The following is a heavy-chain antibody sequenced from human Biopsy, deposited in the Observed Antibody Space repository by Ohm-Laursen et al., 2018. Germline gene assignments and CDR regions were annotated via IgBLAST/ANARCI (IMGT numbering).Heavy chain of an antibody. CDR2: IYNTETT. CDR1: GGSISRSSYY. J-gene: IGHJ5*02. Sequence: SETLSLTCTVTGGSISRSSYYWDWVRQPPGKGLEWIGSIYNTETTFYNPSLKSRVTISVDTSTNQFSLKVSSVTAADTALYFCARHPTGFWFDPWGHGTLVTVSS. V-gene: IGHV4-39*01. CDR3: ARHPTGFWFDP.